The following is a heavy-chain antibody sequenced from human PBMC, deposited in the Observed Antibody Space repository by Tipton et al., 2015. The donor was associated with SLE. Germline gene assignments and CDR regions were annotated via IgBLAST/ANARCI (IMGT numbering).Heavy chain of an antibody. CDR3: ARGAPITMAPDAFDI. V-gene: IGHV4-34*01. Sequence: TLSLTCAVYGGSFSGYYWSWIRQPPGKGLEWIGEINHSGSTNYNPSLKSRFTISVDTSKNQFSLKLSSVTAADTAVYYCARGAPITMAPDAFDIWGQGTMVTVSS. CDR1: GGSFSGYY. D-gene: IGHD3-10*01. J-gene: IGHJ3*02. CDR2: INHSGST.